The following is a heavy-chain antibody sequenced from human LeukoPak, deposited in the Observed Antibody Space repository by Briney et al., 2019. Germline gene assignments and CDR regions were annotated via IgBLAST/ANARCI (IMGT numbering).Heavy chain of an antibody. V-gene: IGHV4-38-2*02. CDR1: GYSISSGYY. D-gene: IGHD3-10*01. Sequence: SETLSLTCTVSGYSISSGYYWGWIRPPPGKGLEWIGSIYHSGSTYYNPSLKSRVTISVDTSKNQFSLKLSSVTAADTAVYYCARDGPGSYYSTIYYYYYMDVWGKGTTVTISS. CDR2: IYHSGST. CDR3: ARDGPGSYYSTIYYYYYMDV. J-gene: IGHJ6*03.